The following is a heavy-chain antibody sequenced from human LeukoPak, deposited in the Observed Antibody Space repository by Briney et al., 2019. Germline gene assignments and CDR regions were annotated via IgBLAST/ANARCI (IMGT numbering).Heavy chain of an antibody. J-gene: IGHJ4*01. CDR2: IYSNWST. Sequence: SETLSLTCTVSGGSISSYDWCWSRQPARQGLEWMGRIYSNWSTNYNPSLKSQVTISVDTSKNQFSLKLSSVTAADTAVYYCAREAASTGADIDYWGHGTLVTVSS. V-gene: IGHV4-4*07. CDR1: GGSISSYD. D-gene: IGHD2-2*01. CDR3: AREAASTGADIDY.